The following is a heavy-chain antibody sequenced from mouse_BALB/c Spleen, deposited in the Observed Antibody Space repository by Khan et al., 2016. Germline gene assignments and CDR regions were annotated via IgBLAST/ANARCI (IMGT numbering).Heavy chain of an antibody. CDR3: VRDGYGSTYGAIDY. CDR2: IWAGGAT. CDR1: GFSFTSYD. J-gene: IGHJ4*01. Sequence: QVQLKESGPGLVAPSQSLSITCTVSGFSFTSYDTSWIRQPPGKGLEWLGVIWAGGATKYNSAFMSRVSITKDNSKSQVFLKMNSLQTDDTAIYYCVRDGYGSTYGAIDYWGQGTSVTVSS. V-gene: IGHV2-9-2*01. D-gene: IGHD1-1*01.